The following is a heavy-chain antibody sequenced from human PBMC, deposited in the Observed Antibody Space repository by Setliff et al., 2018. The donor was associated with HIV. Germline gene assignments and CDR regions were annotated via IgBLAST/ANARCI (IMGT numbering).Heavy chain of an antibody. V-gene: IGHV1-3*01. CDR2: INVVNGNT. Sequence: ASVKVSCKASGYTFTSYGISWVRQAPGQGLEWMGWINVVNGNTKYSQKFQDRVTISRDTSASTGYMELSSLRSEDTAVYYCAREQLGFGPPRGMDVWGQGTTVTVSS. D-gene: IGHD6-13*01. CDR1: GYTFTSYG. CDR3: AREQLGFGPPRGMDV. J-gene: IGHJ6*02.